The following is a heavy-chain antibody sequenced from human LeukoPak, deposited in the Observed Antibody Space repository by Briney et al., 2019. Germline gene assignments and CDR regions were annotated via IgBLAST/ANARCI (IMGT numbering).Heavy chain of an antibody. J-gene: IGHJ5*02. CDR1: GGSFSGYY. CDR2: INQSEST. CDR3: ARGVTTVTTSWFDP. D-gene: IGHD4-11*01. Sequence: SETLSLTCAVCGGSFSGYYWSGIREPPGEGREGMGEINQSESTNYNPSLKSRVTISVDTSKNHFSLNVSSVTAGYTAVYYWARGVTTVTTSWFDPWGQGTLVTVSS. V-gene: IGHV4-34*01.